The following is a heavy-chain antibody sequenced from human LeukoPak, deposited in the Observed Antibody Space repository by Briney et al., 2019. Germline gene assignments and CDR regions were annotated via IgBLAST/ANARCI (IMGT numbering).Heavy chain of an antibody. CDR2: ISGSVGST. CDR1: EFTFNNYA. CDR3: AKSKGVGATDY. D-gene: IGHD1-26*01. V-gene: IGHV3-23*01. Sequence: GGSLRLSCAASEFTFNNYAMSWVRQAPGKGLEWVSTISGSVGSTYYADSVKGRLTISRDNSKNTLFLQMSSLRAEDTAVYYCAKSKGVGATDYWGQGTLVTVSS. J-gene: IGHJ4*02.